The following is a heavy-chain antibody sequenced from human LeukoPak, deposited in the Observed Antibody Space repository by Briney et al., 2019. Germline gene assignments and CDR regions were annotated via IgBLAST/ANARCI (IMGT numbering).Heavy chain of an antibody. CDR3: ARDPPLGSCSTISCPHLDY. J-gene: IGHJ4*02. D-gene: IGHD2-2*01. CDR1: GFTLSRYS. Sequence: GGSLRLSCAASGFTLSRYSMNWVRQAPGKGLEWVSSISSSSSFIYYADSVKGRFTISRDNAKNSLYLQMNSLRAEDTAVYYCARDPPLGSCSTISCPHLDYWGQGTLVTVSS. V-gene: IGHV3-21*01. CDR2: ISSSSSFI.